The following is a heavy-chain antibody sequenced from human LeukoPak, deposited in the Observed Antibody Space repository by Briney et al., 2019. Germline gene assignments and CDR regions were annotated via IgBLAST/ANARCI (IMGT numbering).Heavy chain of an antibody. Sequence: SETLSLTCTVSGGSISSFYWSWIRQPPGKGLEWIGYICHTGITNSNPSLKSRVTISVDTSKNQFSLNLRSVTAADTAVYYCAKDLASSSGFDYWGQGTLVTVSS. CDR2: ICHTGIT. CDR1: GGSISSFY. V-gene: IGHV4-59*01. J-gene: IGHJ4*02. CDR3: AKDLASSSGFDY. D-gene: IGHD6-13*01.